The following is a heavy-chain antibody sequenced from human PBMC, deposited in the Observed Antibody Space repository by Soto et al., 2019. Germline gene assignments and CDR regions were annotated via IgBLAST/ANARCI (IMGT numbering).Heavy chain of an antibody. CDR2: IYYSGT. D-gene: IGHD3-22*01. V-gene: IGHV4-59*08. CDR3: ARTYDGSGPNSGGYGFDI. Sequence: QVQLQESGPGLVKPSETLSLTCSVSGGSISSYYWSWIRQPPGKGLEWIAYIYYSGTSYNPSLKSRVSISLDTPKNQFSLKLSSVTAADTGVYYCARTYDGSGPNSGGYGFDIWGQGTLVTVSS. J-gene: IGHJ3*02. CDR1: GGSISSYY.